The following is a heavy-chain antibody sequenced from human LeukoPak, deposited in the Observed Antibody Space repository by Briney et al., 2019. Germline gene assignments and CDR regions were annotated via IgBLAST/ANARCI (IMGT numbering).Heavy chain of an antibody. CDR1: GFTFSSYG. V-gene: IGHV3-30*03. Sequence: GGSLRLSCAASGFTFSSYGMHWVRQAPGKGLEWVAVISYDGSNKYYADSVKGRFTISRDNSKNTLYLQMNSLRAEDTAVYYCARVKKAREFDYWGQGTLVTVSS. CDR3: ARVKKAREFDY. D-gene: IGHD6-6*01. J-gene: IGHJ4*02. CDR2: ISYDGSNK.